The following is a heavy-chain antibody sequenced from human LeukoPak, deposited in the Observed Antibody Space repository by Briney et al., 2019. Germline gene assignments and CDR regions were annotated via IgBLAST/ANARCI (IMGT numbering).Heavy chain of an antibody. V-gene: IGHV3-11*01. CDR2: ISHRVSDV. J-gene: IGHJ4*02. CDR3: TTADQLWDRTISLDY. Sequence: GGSLRLFCAASGFTFSDNYMSWIRQAPGKGLEWLSYISHRVSDVQYADSVKGRFTISRDNARNSLYLQMNGLRAEDTAVYYCTTADQLWDRTISLDYWGQGTLVTVSS. CDR1: GFTFSDNY. D-gene: IGHD5-18*01.